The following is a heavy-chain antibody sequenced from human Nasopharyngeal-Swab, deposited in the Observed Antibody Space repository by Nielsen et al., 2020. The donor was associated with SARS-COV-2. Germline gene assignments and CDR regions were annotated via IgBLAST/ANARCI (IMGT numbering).Heavy chain of an antibody. CDR1: GGTFSSYA. V-gene: IGHV1-69*13. Sequence: SVKVSCKASGGTFSSYAISWVRQAPGQGLEWMGGIIPIFGTANYAQKFQGRVTITADESTSTAYMELSSLRSEDTAVYYCAREGYYGSGSYAPFGYWGQGTLVTVSS. CDR2: IIPIFGTA. CDR3: AREGYYGSGSYAPFGY. D-gene: IGHD3-10*01. J-gene: IGHJ4*02.